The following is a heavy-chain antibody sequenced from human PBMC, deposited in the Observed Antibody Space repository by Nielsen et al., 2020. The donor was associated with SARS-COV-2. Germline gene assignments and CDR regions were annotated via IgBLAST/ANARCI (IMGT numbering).Heavy chain of an antibody. V-gene: IGHV1-3*01. Sequence: ASVKVSCKASGYTFTSYAMHWVRQAPGQRLEWMGWVNADNGNTRYSQNFQGRVTITRDTSASTAYMELSGLSSEDTAVYYCARSRGCSATSCFFDYWGQGALVTVSS. D-gene: IGHD2-2*01. CDR1: GYTFTSYA. CDR3: ARSRGCSATSCFFDY. CDR2: VNADNGNT. J-gene: IGHJ4*02.